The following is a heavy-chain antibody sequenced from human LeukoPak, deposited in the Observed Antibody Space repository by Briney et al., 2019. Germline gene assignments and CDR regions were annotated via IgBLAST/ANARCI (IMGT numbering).Heavy chain of an antibody. D-gene: IGHD6-13*01. CDR1: GFTFTSSA. CDR2: IVVGSGNT. CDR3: AADKDPGSSWYTGLDAFDI. V-gene: IGHV1-58*02. J-gene: IGHJ3*02. Sequence: EASVKVSCKASGFTFTSSAMQWVRQARGQRLEWIGWIVVGSGNTNYAQKFQERVTITRDMSTSTAYMELSSLRSEDTAVYYCAADKDPGSSWYTGLDAFDIWGQGTMVTVSS.